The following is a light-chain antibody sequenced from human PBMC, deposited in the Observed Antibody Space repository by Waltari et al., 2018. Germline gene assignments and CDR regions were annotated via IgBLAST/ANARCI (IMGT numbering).Light chain of an antibody. V-gene: IGKV1-39*01. CDR3: QQSLITPPIT. Sequence: DIQMTQSPSSLSASVGDPVAIPCRASQSISNYLNWYQQKPGQAPKLLIYAASSLQSGVSSRFSGSGSGTDFTLTISRLQPEDFATYYCQQSLITPPITFGQGTRLDIK. J-gene: IGKJ5*01. CDR1: QSISNY. CDR2: AAS.